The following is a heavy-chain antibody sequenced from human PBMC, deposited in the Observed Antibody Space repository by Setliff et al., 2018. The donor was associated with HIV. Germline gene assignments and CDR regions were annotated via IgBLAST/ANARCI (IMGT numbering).Heavy chain of an antibody. Sequence: ASVKVSCKASGYTFTNYIMNWVRQAPGQGLEWMGWINTNTGNPTYAQGFTGRFVFSLDTSVSTAYLQISSLKTEDTAVYYCARVGCSSTTCPWAWYFDLWGRGTLVTVSS. D-gene: IGHD2-2*01. J-gene: IGHJ2*01. CDR2: INTNTGNP. V-gene: IGHV7-4-1*02. CDR3: ARVGCSSTTCPWAWYFDL. CDR1: GYTFTNYI.